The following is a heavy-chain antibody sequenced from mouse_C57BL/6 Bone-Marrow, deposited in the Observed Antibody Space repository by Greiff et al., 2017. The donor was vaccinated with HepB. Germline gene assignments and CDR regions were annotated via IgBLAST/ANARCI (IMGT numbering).Heavy chain of an antibody. J-gene: IGHJ3*01. CDR3: ASDSSGRFAY. V-gene: IGHV1-82*01. D-gene: IGHD3-2*02. CDR2: IYPGDGDT. Sequence: QVQLQQSGPELVKPGASVKISCKASGYAFSSSWMNWVKQRPGKGLEWIGRIYPGDGDTNYNGKFKGKATLTADKSSSTAYMQLSSLTSEDSAVYFCASDSSGRFAYWGQGTLVTVSA. CDR1: GYAFSSSW.